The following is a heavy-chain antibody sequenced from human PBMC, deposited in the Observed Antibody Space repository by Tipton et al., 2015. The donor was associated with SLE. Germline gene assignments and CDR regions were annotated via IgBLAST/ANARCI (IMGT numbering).Heavy chain of an antibody. CDR2: INHRGST. V-gene: IGHV4-34*01. CDR3: AGVRKKGWGWFDP. CDR1: GGSFSGYY. D-gene: IGHD3-16*01. Sequence: TLSLTCAVYGGSFSGYYWSWIRQPPGKGLEWIGQINHRGSTNYNPSLKSRVTISIDTSKNQFSLKLSSVTAAGTAVYYCAGVRKKGWGWFDPWGRGTLVTVSS. J-gene: IGHJ5*02.